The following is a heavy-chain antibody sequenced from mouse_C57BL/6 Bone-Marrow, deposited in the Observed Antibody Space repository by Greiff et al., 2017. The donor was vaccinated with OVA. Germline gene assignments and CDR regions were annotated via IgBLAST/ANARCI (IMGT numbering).Heavy chain of an antibody. Sequence: EVMLVESGGGLVKPGGSLKLSCAASGFTFSSYAMSWVRQTPEKRLEWVATISDGGSYTYYPDNVKGRFTISRDNAKNNLYLQMSHLKSEDTAMYYCARDNDEFADWGQGTLVTVSA. CDR2: ISDGGSYT. J-gene: IGHJ3*01. CDR3: ARDNDEFAD. CDR1: GFTFSSYA. V-gene: IGHV5-4*01. D-gene: IGHD2-12*01.